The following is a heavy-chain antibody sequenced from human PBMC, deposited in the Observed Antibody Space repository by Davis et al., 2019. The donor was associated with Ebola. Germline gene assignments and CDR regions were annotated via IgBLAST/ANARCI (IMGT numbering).Heavy chain of an antibody. CDR3: ARHHGGNSGYDLDY. CDR2: IYYSWFT. D-gene: IGHD5-12*01. Sequence: SETLSLTCTLSGGSIRSYYWSWIRQPPGKGLEWLGYIYYSWFTNYNPSLKSRATISVDTSKNQFSLKLNSVTAADTAVYYCARHHGGNSGYDLDYWGQGTLVTVSS. J-gene: IGHJ4*02. V-gene: IGHV4-59*08. CDR1: GGSIRSYY.